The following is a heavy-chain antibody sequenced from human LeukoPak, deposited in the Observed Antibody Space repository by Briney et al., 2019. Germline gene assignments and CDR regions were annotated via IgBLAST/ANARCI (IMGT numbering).Heavy chain of an antibody. CDR2: INHSGST. CDR1: GGSFSGYY. D-gene: IGHD3-10*01. V-gene: IGHV4-34*01. CDR3: AREDGSGTFGY. Sequence: PSETLSLTCAVYGGSFSGYYWSWIRQPPGMGLEWIGEINHSGSTNYNPSLKSRVTISVDTSKNQFSLKLSSVAAADTAVYYCAREDGSGTFGYWGQGTLVTVSS. J-gene: IGHJ4*02.